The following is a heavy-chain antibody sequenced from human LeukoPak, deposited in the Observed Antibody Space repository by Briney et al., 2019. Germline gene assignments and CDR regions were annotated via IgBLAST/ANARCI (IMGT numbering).Heavy chain of an antibody. D-gene: IGHD5-12*01. J-gene: IGHJ6*03. CDR2: ISSSSSTI. CDR1: GFTFSRYS. Sequence: PGGSLRLSCVACGFTFSRYSMNWVRQAPGKGLEWVSYISSSSSTIYYADSVKVRFSISRDNAKNSLYLQMNSLRAEDTAVYYCARARGYSGYVAYMDVWGKGTTVTV. V-gene: IGHV3-48*01. CDR3: ARARGYSGYVAYMDV.